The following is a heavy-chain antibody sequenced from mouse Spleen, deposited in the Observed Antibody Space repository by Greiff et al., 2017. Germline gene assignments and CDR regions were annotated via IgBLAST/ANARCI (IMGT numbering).Heavy chain of an antibody. J-gene: IGHJ4*01. CDR3: AREGYDYDGYYYAMDY. D-gene: IGHD2-4*01. V-gene: IGHV1-4*01. CDR2: INPSSGYT. Sequence: QVQLQQSGAELARPGASVKMSCKASGYTFTSYTMHWVKQRPGQGLEWIGYINPSSGYTNYNQKFKDKATLTADKSSSTAYMQLSSLTSEDSAVYYCAREGYDYDGYYYAMDYWGQGTSVTVSS. CDR1: GYTFTSYT.